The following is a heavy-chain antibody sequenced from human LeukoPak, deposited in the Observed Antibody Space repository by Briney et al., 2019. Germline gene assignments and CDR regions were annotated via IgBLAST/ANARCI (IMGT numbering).Heavy chain of an antibody. CDR3: ARSVRYDFWSGYYKISRGFDP. J-gene: IGHJ5*02. Sequence: SETLSLTCAVYGGSFSGYYWSWIRQPPGKGLEWIGEINHSGSTNYNPSLKSRVTISVDTSKSQFSLKLSSVTAADTAVYYCARSVRYDFWSGYYKISRGFDPWGQGTLVTVSS. CDR1: GGSFSGYY. V-gene: IGHV4-34*01. CDR2: INHSGST. D-gene: IGHD3-3*01.